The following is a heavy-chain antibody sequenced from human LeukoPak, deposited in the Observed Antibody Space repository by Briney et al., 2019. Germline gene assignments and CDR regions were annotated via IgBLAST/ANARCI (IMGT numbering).Heavy chain of an antibody. D-gene: IGHD2/OR15-2a*01. V-gene: IGHV4-39*01. CDR1: GGSISSYY. CDR3: ARRRRINWFDP. J-gene: IGHJ5*02. Sequence: PSETLSLTCTVSGGSISSYYWGWIRQPPGKGLEWIGSIYYSGSTYYNPSLKSRVTISVDTSKNQFSLKLSSVTAADTAVYYCARRRRINWFDPWGQGTLVTVSS. CDR2: IYYSGST.